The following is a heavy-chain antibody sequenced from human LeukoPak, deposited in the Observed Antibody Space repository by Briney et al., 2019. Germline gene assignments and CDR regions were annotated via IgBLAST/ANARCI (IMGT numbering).Heavy chain of an antibody. Sequence: GGSLRLSCAASGFAFSSQAMGWVRKAPGKGLEWVSVISDSGGITYYADSVKGRLTISRDNSKNTLFLQMNSLRAEDTALYYCARMGYSSTLPDYWGQGTLVTVSS. V-gene: IGHV3-23*01. CDR2: ISDSGGIT. CDR3: ARMGYSSTLPDY. D-gene: IGHD6-13*01. J-gene: IGHJ4*02. CDR1: GFAFSSQA.